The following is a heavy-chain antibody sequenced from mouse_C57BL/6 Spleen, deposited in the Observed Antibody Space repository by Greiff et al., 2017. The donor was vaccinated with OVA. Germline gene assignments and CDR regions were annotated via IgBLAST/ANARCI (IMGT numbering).Heavy chain of an antibody. J-gene: IGHJ1*03. CDR1: GYTFTSYW. Sequence: QVQLQQPGAELVMPGGSVKLSCKASGYTFTSYWMHWVKQRPGQGLEWIGEIDPSDSYTNYNQKFKGKSTLTVDKSSSTAYMQLSSLTSEDSAVYYCARGPLYYGSRGYFDVWGTGTTVTVSS. CDR3: ARGPLYYGSRGYFDV. V-gene: IGHV1-69*01. CDR2: IDPSDSYT. D-gene: IGHD1-1*01.